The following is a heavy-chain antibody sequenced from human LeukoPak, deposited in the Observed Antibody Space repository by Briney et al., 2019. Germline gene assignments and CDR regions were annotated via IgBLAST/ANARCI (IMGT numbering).Heavy chain of an antibody. D-gene: IGHD3-10*01. CDR3: AKIGVIGKWYYDV. J-gene: IGHJ2*01. CDR2: ISNGSDYT. V-gene: IGHV3-23*01. Sequence: GGSLTLSCAASGFYFSSHGMSWVRQAPWKGPEWVSSISNGSDYTFYADSVKGRFTISRDNSKNTLYLQMNSLSAGDTAIYYCAKIGVIGKWYYDVWGRGTLVTVSS. CDR1: GFYFSSHG.